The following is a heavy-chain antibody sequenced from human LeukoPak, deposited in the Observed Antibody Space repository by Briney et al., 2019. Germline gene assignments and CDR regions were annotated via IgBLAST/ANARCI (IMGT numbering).Heavy chain of an antibody. J-gene: IGHJ4*02. V-gene: IGHV1-18*01. CDR3: ARVRCGSSRPYFDY. CDR2: ISAYNGNT. D-gene: IGHD6-13*01. Sequence: ASVKVSCKASGYTFTSYGISWVRQAPGQGLEWMGWISAYNGNTNYAQKLQGRVTMTTDTSTSTAYMELRSLRSDDTAVYYCARVRCGSSRPYFDYWGQGTLVTVSS. CDR1: GYTFTSYG.